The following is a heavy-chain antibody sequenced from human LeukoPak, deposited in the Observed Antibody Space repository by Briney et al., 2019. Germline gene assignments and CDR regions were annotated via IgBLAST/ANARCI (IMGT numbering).Heavy chain of an antibody. J-gene: IGHJ6*03. V-gene: IGHV3-30*04. Sequence: TGGSLRLSCEASGFTFITFPMHWVRQTPDKRLEWVAVISHDGRDTYYADSVKGRFTISRDNSKNTLYLQMNSLSPEDTAVVYCARVGRVSIYPSYMDVWGKGTTVTVSS. CDR2: ISHDGRDT. D-gene: IGHD6-6*01. CDR3: ARVGRVSIYPSYMDV. CDR1: GFTFITFP.